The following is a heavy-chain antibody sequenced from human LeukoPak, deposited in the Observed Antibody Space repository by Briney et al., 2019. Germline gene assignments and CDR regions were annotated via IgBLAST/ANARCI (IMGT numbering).Heavy chain of an antibody. CDR3: ARVVVVAATRGTWYFDL. CDR2: ISAYNGNT. D-gene: IGHD2-15*01. CDR1: GYTFTSYG. J-gene: IGHJ2*01. Sequence: ASVKVSCKASGYTFTSYGISWVRQAPGQGLEWMGWISAYNGNTNYAQKLQGRVTMTTDTSTSTAYMELRSLRSDDTAVYYCARVVVVAATRGTWYFDLWGRGTLVTVS. V-gene: IGHV1-18*01.